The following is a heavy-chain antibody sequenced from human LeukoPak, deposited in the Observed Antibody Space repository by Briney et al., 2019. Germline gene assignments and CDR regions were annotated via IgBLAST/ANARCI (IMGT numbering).Heavy chain of an antibody. V-gene: IGHV3-74*01. CDR1: GFSFTTSW. CDR2: INSDGSAA. Sequence: GGSLRLSCAASGFSFTTSWMHWVRQAPGKGLVWVSRINSDGSAANYADSVKGRFTISRDNTKKTLSQHMYRLRGEDTAVYYCAGDQKKNYYMNVWGKGTTVTVSS. J-gene: IGHJ6*03. CDR3: AGDQKKNYYMNV.